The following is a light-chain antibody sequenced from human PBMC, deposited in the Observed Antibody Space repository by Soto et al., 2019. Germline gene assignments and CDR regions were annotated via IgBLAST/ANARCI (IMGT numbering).Light chain of an antibody. CDR1: SSDVGAYNY. CDR2: EVT. V-gene: IGLV2-8*01. J-gene: IGLJ3*02. Sequence: QSALTQPPSASGSPGQSVTISCTGTSSDVGAYNYVSWYQQHAGKAPKLVIYEVTKRPSGVPDRFSGSKSANTASLTVSGLQAEDEADCYCSSFASSNTWVFGGGTQLTVL. CDR3: SSFASSNTWV.